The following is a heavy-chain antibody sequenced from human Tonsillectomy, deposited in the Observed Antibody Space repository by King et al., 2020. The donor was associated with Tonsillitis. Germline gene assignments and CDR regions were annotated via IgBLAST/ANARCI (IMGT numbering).Heavy chain of an antibody. J-gene: IGHJ2*01. CDR1: GFSFSTFD. CDR3: VREAHSSSWFDWYVDL. Sequence: VQLVESGGGLVQPGGSLRLSCAASGFSFSTFDMHWVRQATGKGLEWVSAIAAVGDTYYRGSVKGRFTISREDGKSSLFLDMNSLTAGDTAVYYCVREAHSSSWFDWYVDLWGRGTLVTVSS. V-gene: IGHV3-13*01. CDR2: IAAVGDT. D-gene: IGHD3-10*01.